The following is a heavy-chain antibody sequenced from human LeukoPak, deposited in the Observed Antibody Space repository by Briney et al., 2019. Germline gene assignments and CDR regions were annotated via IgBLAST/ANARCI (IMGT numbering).Heavy chain of an antibody. J-gene: IGHJ4*02. CDR3: TTMLRGGYSYGYDY. CDR1: GFTFSNAW. CDR2: IKSKTDGGTT. D-gene: IGHD5-18*01. Sequence: GGSLRLSSAASGFTFSNAWMSWVRQAPGKGLEWVGRIKSKTDGGTTDYAAPVKGRFTISRDDSKNTLYLQMNSLKTEDTAVYYCTTMLRGGYSYGYDYWGQGTLVTVSS. V-gene: IGHV3-15*01.